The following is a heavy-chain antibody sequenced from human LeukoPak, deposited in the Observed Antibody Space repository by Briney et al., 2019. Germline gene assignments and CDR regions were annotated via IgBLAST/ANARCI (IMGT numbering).Heavy chain of an antibody. CDR2: IYYSGST. CDR1: GGSISSSSYY. V-gene: IGHV4-39*01. J-gene: IGHJ4*02. D-gene: IGHD6-13*01. Sequence: NPSETLSLTCTVSGGSISSSSYYWGWIRQPPGKGLEWIGSIYYSGSTYYNPSLKSRVTISVDTSKNQFSLKLSSVTAADTAVYYCARLGYSSKGHDYWGQGTLVTVSS. CDR3: ARLGYSSKGHDY.